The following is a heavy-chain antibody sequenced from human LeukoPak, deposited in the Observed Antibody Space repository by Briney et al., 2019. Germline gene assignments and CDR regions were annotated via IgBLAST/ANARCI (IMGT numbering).Heavy chain of an antibody. V-gene: IGHV3-11*01. Sequence: GSLRLSCAASGFTFSDYYMGWIRQAPGKGLEWVSYISSSGSTIYYADSVKGRFTISRDNAKNSLYLQMNSLRAEDTAVYYCARSRGVATIPYGMDVWGQGTTVTVSS. CDR1: GFTFSDYY. J-gene: IGHJ6*02. D-gene: IGHD5-12*01. CDR3: ARSRGVATIPYGMDV. CDR2: ISSSGSTI.